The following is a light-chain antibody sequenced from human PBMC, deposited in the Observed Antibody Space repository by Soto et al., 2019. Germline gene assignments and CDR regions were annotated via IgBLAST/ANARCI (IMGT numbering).Light chain of an antibody. CDR2: EVS. J-gene: IGLJ3*02. CDR3: SSYAGIEIGV. Sequence: QSALTQPASVSGSPGQSITISCTGTSSDVGSYNFVSWYQQYPGKAPKLMIYEVSNRPSGVSNRFSGSKSGNTASLSISGLQAEDEAYYYGSSYAGIEIGVFGGGTKLTVL. V-gene: IGLV2-14*01. CDR1: SSDVGSYNF.